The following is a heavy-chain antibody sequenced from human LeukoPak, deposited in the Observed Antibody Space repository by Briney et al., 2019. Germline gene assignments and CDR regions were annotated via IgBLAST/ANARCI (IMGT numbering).Heavy chain of an antibody. CDR1: GFTFSNFA. CDR2: ISGGSTST. V-gene: IGHV3-23*01. Sequence: PGGSLRLSCAASGFTFSNFAMSWVRQTPGKGREWVSTISGGSTSTYYADSVKGRFTISRDDSKNTLYLRLNSLRAEDTAIYYCAEFRGAYTSAWHFDYWGQGTLVTVSS. CDR3: AEFRGAYTSAWHFDY. J-gene: IGHJ4*02. D-gene: IGHD6-19*01.